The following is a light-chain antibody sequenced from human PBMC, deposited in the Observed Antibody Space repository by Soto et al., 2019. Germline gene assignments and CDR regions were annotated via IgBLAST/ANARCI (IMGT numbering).Light chain of an antibody. Sequence: QSVLTQPPSVSGAPGQRVIISCTGSSSNIGAGYDVHWYQQLPGTAPKLLIYGNSNRPSGVPDRFSGSKSGTSASLAITGLQAEDEADYYCQSYDSSLSGSDVFGTGTKVTVL. CDR3: QSYDSSLSGSDV. V-gene: IGLV1-40*01. CDR1: SSNIGAGYD. J-gene: IGLJ1*01. CDR2: GNS.